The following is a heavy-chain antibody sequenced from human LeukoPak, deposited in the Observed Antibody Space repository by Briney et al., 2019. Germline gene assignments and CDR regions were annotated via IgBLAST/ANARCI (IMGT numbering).Heavy chain of an antibody. D-gene: IGHD6-19*01. CDR3: AKDPEQWPDTTFDY. Sequence: GGSLRLSCAVSGITLSNYGMSWVRQAPGKGLEWVAGISGSGGSTNYADSVKGRFTISRDNSKNTLYLQMNSLRAEDTAVYYCAKDPEQWPDTTFDYWGQGTLVTVSS. V-gene: IGHV3-23*01. J-gene: IGHJ4*02. CDR2: ISGSGGST. CDR1: GITLSNYG.